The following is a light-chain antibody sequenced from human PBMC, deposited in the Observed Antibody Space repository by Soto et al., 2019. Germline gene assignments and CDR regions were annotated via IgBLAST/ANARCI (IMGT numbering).Light chain of an antibody. CDR2: DAS. Sequence: DIQMTQSPSTLSASVGDRVTITCRASQSISSWLAWYQQKPGKAPKLLIYDASSLESGVPSRFSGSGSGTEFTLTISSPQPDDFATYYCQQYNSYHTFGGGTKVDIK. J-gene: IGKJ4*01. V-gene: IGKV1-5*01. CDR1: QSISSW. CDR3: QQYNSYHT.